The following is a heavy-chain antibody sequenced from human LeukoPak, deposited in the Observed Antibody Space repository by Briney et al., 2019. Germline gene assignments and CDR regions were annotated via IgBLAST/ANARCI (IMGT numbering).Heavy chain of an antibody. CDR1: GGSISSYY. V-gene: IGHV4-4*07. CDR2: IYTSGST. D-gene: IGHD2-2*01. J-gene: IGHJ6*03. CDR3: ARQTCSSTSCYSRYYYYYMDV. Sequence: SETLSLTCTVSGGSISSYYWSWIRQPAGKGLEWIGRIYTSGSTNYNPSLKSRVTMSVDTSKNQFSLKLSSVTAADTAVYYCARQTCSSTSCYSRYYYYYMDVWGKGTTVTVSS.